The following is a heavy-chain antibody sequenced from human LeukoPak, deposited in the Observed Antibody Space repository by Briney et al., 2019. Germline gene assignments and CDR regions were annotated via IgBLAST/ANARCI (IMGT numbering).Heavy chain of an antibody. CDR1: GLTLSSIC. CDR2: TWYDGSNK. D-gene: IGHD3-22*01. Sequence: PGGSLRLSCAASGLTLSSICMHWDRQAQDKVLEWVGATWYDGSNKYYANSVKGRFRISRDTSKNTSYLEMNSVRAADTSVYYCARDYYYDSSGYWDYYFDYRGQGALVSVSS. J-gene: IGHJ4*02. CDR3: ARDYYYDSSGYWDYYFDY. V-gene: IGHV3-33*01.